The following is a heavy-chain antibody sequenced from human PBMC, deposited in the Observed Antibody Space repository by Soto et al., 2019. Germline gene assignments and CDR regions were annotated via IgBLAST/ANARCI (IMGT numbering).Heavy chain of an antibody. D-gene: IGHD5-18*01. CDR2: IYNSGNA. CDR3: ARDRLMATAGTTRHCVGLDV. V-gene: IGHV4-31*03. CDR1: GGTIRSGAYY. J-gene: IGHJ6*02. Sequence: SETLCLTCTASGGTIRSGAYYWSRVRQNPRRDLEWIGNIYNSGNAYYNPSLKSRLTITVDTSKNQFSLNLSSVPAAATASYYSARDRLMATAGTTRHCVGLDVWGQGTTVTVSS.